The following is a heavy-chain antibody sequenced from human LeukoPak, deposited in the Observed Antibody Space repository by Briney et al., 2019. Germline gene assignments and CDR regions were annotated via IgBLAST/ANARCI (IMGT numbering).Heavy chain of an antibody. CDR2: INPSGGST. J-gene: IGHJ3*02. Sequence: ASVKVSCKASGYTFTSYYMHWVRQAPGQGLEWMGIINPSGGSTTYAQKFQGRVTMTRDTSTSTVYMELSSLRSEDTAVYYCAGGMERRGAFDIWGQGTMVTVSS. CDR1: GYTFTSYY. V-gene: IGHV1-46*01. CDR3: AGGMERRGAFDI. D-gene: IGHD1-26*01.